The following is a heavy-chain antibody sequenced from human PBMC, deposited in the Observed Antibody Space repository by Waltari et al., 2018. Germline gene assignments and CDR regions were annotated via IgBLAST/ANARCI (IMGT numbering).Heavy chain of an antibody. Sequence: QMQLQESGPGLVKPSETLSLTCSVSGASITSHYWSWVRQPPGKGLEWIGYVFYSGSATYNPSLKSRVTMSVDTSKSQFSLKLSSVTAADTAVYYCATKGNSFDYGGQGTLVTVSS. V-gene: IGHV4-59*11. CDR3: ATKGNSFDY. CDR2: VFYSGSA. J-gene: IGHJ4*02. CDR1: GASITSHY.